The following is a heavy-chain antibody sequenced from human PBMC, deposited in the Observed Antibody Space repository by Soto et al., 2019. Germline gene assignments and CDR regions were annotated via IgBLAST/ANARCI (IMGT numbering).Heavy chain of an antibody. CDR2: MSGSGAST. CDR1: GFTFSNYP. D-gene: IGHD6-19*01. Sequence: GGSLRLSCAASGFTFSNYPMSWVRQATGKGLEWLSGMSGSGASTYYADSVKGRFNISSDNSKNTLYLQMNSLRGEDTAIYYCAKVGSGWYYFDYWGQGTLVTVSS. J-gene: IGHJ4*02. V-gene: IGHV3-23*01. CDR3: AKVGSGWYYFDY.